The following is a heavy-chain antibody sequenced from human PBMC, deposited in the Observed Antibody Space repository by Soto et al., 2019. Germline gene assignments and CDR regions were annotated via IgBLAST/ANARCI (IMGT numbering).Heavy chain of an antibody. CDR1: GYTFTGYY. CDR2: INPNSGGT. Sequence: ASVKVSCKASGYTFTGYYMHWVRQAPGQGLEWMGWINPNSGGTNYAQKFQGWVTMTRDTSISTAYMELSSLRSEDTAVYYCAPRFYGDYAWYFDLWGRGTLVTVSS. J-gene: IGHJ2*01. CDR3: APRFYGDYAWYFDL. V-gene: IGHV1-2*04. D-gene: IGHD4-17*01.